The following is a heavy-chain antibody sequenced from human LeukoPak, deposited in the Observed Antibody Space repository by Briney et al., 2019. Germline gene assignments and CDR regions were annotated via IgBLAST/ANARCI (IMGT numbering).Heavy chain of an antibody. D-gene: IGHD3-10*01. V-gene: IGHV3-30*18. CDR1: FNLSCFW. J-gene: IGHJ4*02. CDR2: ISYDGSNK. CDR3: AKDPYSGSGDGFDY. Sequence: GFLGLFWCGLGFNLSCFWQAWVRPGPGKGLGGGAVISYDGSNKYYADSVKGRFTISRDNSKNTLYLQMNSLRAEDTAVYYCAKDPYSGSGDGFDYWGQGTLVTVSS.